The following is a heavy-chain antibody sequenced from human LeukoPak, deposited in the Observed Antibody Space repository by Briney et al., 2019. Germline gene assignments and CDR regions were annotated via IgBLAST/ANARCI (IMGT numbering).Heavy chain of an antibody. CDR3: VRGGRATFDA. V-gene: IGHV3-7*01. CDR2: MNHEGSET. CDR1: GFDFSGYW. D-gene: IGHD5-12*01. J-gene: IGHJ4*02. Sequence: PGGSLRLSCAVSGFDFSGYWMTWVRQAPGKGLEWVATMNHEGSETYYLHSVKGRFTISRDNAENSLYLLMNGLRPEDMALYYCVRGGRATFDAWGQETLVTVSS.